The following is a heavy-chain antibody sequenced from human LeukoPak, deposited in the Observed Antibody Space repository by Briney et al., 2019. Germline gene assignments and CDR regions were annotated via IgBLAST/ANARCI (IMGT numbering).Heavy chain of an antibody. J-gene: IGHJ4*02. D-gene: IGHD3-9*01. V-gene: IGHV1-69*13. CDR1: GGTFSNYA. CDR2: IIPIFGTA. Sequence: SVKVSCKASGGTFSNYAINWVRQAPGQGLEWMGGIIPIFGTANYAQKFQGRVTITADESTSTAYMELSSLRSEDTAVYYCAKNYDFLTGYANWGQGTLVTVSS. CDR3: AKNYDFLTGYAN.